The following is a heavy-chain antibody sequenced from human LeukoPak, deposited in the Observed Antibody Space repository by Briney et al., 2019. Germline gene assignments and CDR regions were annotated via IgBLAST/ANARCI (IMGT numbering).Heavy chain of an antibody. J-gene: IGHJ4*02. Sequence: GGSLRLSCAASGFTFSSYEMNWVRQAPGKGLEGVSYISSSGSTIYYADSVKGRFTISRDNAKNSLYLQMNSLRAEDTAVYYCARDLSPLSNYMGDYWGQGTLVTVSS. CDR2: ISSSGSTI. CDR1: GFTFSSYE. V-gene: IGHV3-48*03. D-gene: IGHD1-7*01. CDR3: ARDLSPLSNYMGDY.